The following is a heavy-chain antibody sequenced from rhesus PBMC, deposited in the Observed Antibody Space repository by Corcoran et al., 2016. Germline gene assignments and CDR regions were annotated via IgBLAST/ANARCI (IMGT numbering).Heavy chain of an antibody. D-gene: IGHD6-43*01. CDR1: GYSISSGYG. CDR3: ARRAAAFDY. CDR2: ISYSGST. V-gene: IGHV4-122*02. Sequence: QLQLQESGPGLVKPSETLSLTCAVSGYSISSGYGWSWIRQPPGNGLEWIGYISYSGSTTYNPYLKCRVTISRDTSKNRFSLKLSSVTAADTAVYYWARRAAAFDYWCQGVLVTVSS. J-gene: IGHJ4*01.